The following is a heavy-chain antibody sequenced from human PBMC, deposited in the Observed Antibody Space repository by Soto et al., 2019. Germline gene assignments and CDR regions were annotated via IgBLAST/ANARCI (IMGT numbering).Heavy chain of an antibody. Sequence: QVQLVESGGGVVQPGRSLKLSCAASGFTFSNYAIHWVRHAPGKGLEWVAVIASDGKDKRYADSVKGRFTISRDNSKNTGYLQMNSLRGEDTAVYYCAKDGAIAAADYFFDYWGQGSLVTVSS. J-gene: IGHJ4*02. CDR2: IASDGKDK. V-gene: IGHV3-30*18. D-gene: IGHD6-13*01. CDR1: GFTFSNYA. CDR3: AKDGAIAAADYFFDY.